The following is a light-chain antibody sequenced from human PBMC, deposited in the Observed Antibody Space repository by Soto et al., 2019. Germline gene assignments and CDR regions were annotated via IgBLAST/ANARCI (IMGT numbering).Light chain of an antibody. CDR2: EVS. V-gene: IGKV2-30*02. CDR3: MQGTHWPWT. Sequence: VVMTQSPLSLPVTLGQPASISCRSSQSLMHSDGNNYLNWFQQSPGQSPRRLIYEVSDRASGVPDRLSGSGSVTGVTLKISRAEAEDVGVYYYMQGTHWPWTFGQGTEVEIK. J-gene: IGKJ1*01. CDR1: QSLMHSDGNNY.